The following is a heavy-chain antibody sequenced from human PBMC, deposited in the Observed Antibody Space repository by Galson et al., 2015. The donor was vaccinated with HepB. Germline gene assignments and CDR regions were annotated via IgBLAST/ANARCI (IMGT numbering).Heavy chain of an antibody. J-gene: IGHJ3*02. Sequence: SLRLSCAASGFIFSTYSINWVRQAPGKGLEWVSHISSSSSTIYYVDSVKGRFTISRDNAKKSLYLQMNSLRAEDTAVYYCASPVGTFGRGTFDTWGQGTMVTVSS. D-gene: IGHD3-16*01. CDR1: GFIFSTYS. CDR2: ISSSSSTI. V-gene: IGHV3-48*01. CDR3: ASPVGTFGRGTFDT.